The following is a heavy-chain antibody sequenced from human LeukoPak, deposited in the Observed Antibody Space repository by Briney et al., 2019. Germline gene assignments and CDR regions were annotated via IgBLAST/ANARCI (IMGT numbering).Heavy chain of an antibody. CDR3: ARAHNWKYGSFDF. J-gene: IGHJ4*02. V-gene: IGHV3-21*01. CDR2: ITGSGDIT. CDR1: GFMFRSYG. D-gene: IGHD1-7*01. Sequence: PGGSLRLSCAASGFMFRSYGMNWVRQAPGKGLEWVSGITGSGDITYYADSVKGRFTISRDNAKNSLYLQMNSLRAEDTAVYYCARAHNWKYGSFDFWGQGTLVTVSS.